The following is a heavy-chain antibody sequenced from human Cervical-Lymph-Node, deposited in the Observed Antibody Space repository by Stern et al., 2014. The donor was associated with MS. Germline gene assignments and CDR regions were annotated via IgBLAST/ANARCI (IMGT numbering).Heavy chain of an antibody. CDR3: AREGPRTGTLVY. D-gene: IGHD3/OR15-3a*01. Sequence: QLQLQESGPGLVKPSQTLSLTCTVSGGSISSGDYYWSWIRQPPGKGLEWIGYIYYSGSTYYHPSLKSRVTISVDTSKNQFSLKLSSVTAADTAVYYCAREGPRTGTLVYWGQGTLVTVSS. J-gene: IGHJ4*02. CDR2: IYYSGST. V-gene: IGHV4-30-4*01. CDR1: GGSISSGDYY.